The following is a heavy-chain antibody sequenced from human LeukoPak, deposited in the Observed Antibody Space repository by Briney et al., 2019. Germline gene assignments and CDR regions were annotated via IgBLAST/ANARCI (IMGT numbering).Heavy chain of an antibody. J-gene: IGHJ3*02. V-gene: IGHV3-33*01. CDR2: IWYDGSNK. D-gene: IGHD4-17*01. CDR1: GFTFSSYG. Sequence: PGGSLRLSCAASGFTFSSYGMHWVRQAPGKGLEWVAVIWYDGSNKYYADSVKGRFTISRDNSRNTLYLQMNSLRAEDTAVYYCARPLMTTVTTYAFDIWGQGTMVTVSS. CDR3: ARPLMTTVTTYAFDI.